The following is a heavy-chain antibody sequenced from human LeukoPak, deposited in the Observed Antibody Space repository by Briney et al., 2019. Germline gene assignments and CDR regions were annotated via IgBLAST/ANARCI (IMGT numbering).Heavy chain of an antibody. CDR1: AGSISSSSYY. Sequence: SQTLSLTCTVSAGSISSSSYYWGWIRQPPGKGLEWIGSIYYSGSPYYNPCLESRVTISVDTSKNQFSLNLSSVTAADTAVYYCARHSGGTYYTPLNNWGQGTLVTVSS. CDR2: IYYSGSP. CDR3: ARHSGGTYYTPLNN. J-gene: IGHJ4*02. D-gene: IGHD1-26*01. V-gene: IGHV4-39*01.